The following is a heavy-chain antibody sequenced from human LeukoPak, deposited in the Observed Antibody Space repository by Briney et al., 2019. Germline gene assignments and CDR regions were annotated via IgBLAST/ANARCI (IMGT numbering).Heavy chain of an antibody. J-gene: IGHJ4*02. CDR2: INQEATRT. V-gene: IGHV3-7*01. CDR1: GFTFSNYW. Sequence: GGSLRLSCAASGFTFSNYWMSWVRQAPGKGLEWLGHINQEATRTDHADSVKGRFTISRDNSRNLLYLHMSSLRAEDTAVYYCAKYLSRAFDSWGQGILVSVSS. D-gene: IGHD2/OR15-2a*01. CDR3: AKYLSRAFDS.